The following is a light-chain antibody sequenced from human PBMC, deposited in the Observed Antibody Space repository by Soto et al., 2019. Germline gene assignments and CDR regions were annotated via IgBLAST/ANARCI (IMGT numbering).Light chain of an antibody. Sequence: EVVKRQSRATLSDYPGEGGSLSCRATQALGDPLACYHHKPGPPPRLLLYDTSSPATGVPTRFSGSRSGADFTLTINSLHSDDFAVYSCQPSNTWPLTFRGGTKV. J-gene: IGKJ4*01. V-gene: IGKV3-15*01. CDR2: DTS. CDR3: QPSNTWPLT. CDR1: QALGDP.